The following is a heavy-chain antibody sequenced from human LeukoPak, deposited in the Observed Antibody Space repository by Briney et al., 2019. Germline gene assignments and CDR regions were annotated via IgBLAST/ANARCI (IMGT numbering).Heavy chain of an antibody. Sequence: GASVTVSCKASGYTFTSYGISWVRQAPGQGLEWMGWISAYNGNTNYAQKLQGRVAMTTDTSTSTAYMELRSLRSDDTAVYYCARVGLSYCSSTSCYWFDPWDQGTLVTVSS. D-gene: IGHD2-2*01. CDR2: ISAYNGNT. J-gene: IGHJ5*02. CDR1: GYTFTSYG. V-gene: IGHV1-18*01. CDR3: ARVGLSYCSSTSCYWFDP.